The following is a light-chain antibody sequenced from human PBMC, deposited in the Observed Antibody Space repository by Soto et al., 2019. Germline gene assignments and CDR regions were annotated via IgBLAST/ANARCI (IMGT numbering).Light chain of an antibody. CDR3: QQYGSSHT. CDR2: GAS. V-gene: IGKV3-20*01. Sequence: IVLTQSPGTLSLSPGERATLSCRASQSVASRNLAWYQQKSGQAPRLLIFGASTRATGIPDRFSGGGAGAYFNLTINRLEPADFGVYYCQQYGSSHTFGQGTRLEIK. CDR1: QSVASRN. J-gene: IGKJ5*01.